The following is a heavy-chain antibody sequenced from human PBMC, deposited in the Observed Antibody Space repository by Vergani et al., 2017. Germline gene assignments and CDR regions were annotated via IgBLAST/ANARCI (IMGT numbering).Heavy chain of an antibody. CDR2: ISGSGGST. CDR1: GFTFSSYA. Sequence: EVQLVESGGGLVKRGGSLRLSCAASGFTFSSYAMSWVRQAPGKGLEWVSAISGSGGSTYYADSVKGRFTISRDNSKNTLYLQMNSLRAEDTAVYYCAKNSRGSTKYYYDYGMDVWGQGTTVTVSS. V-gene: IGHV3-23*04. CDR3: AKNSRGSTKYYYDYGMDV. J-gene: IGHJ6*02. D-gene: IGHD2-2*01.